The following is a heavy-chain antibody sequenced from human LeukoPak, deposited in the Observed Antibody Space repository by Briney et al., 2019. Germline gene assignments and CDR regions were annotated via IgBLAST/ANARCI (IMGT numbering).Heavy chain of an antibody. CDR1: GFTFSSYW. Sequence: GGSLRLSCAASGFTFSSYWMSWVRQAPGKGLEWVANIKQDGSEKYYVDSVKGRFTISRDNAKNSLYLQMNSLRAEDTAVYYCARRGFPGFPYCSSTSCSSWYFDYWGQGTLVTVSS. D-gene: IGHD2-2*01. CDR2: IKQDGSEK. CDR3: ARRGFPGFPYCSSTSCSSWYFDY. V-gene: IGHV3-7*01. J-gene: IGHJ4*02.